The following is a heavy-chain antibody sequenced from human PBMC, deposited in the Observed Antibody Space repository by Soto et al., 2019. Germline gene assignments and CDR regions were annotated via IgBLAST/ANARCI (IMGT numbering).Heavy chain of an antibody. V-gene: IGHV1-18*01. Sequence: QVQLVQSGAEVKKPGASVKVSCKASGYTFTSYGISWVRQAPGQGLEWMGWISAYNGNTNYAQKHHGRVSMTTETSTSTAYMELRSLRSDDTVVYYCARDESLGIADVLNWWGQGPLVTVSS. CDR2: ISAYNGNT. J-gene: IGHJ4*02. D-gene: IGHD6-13*01. CDR1: GYTFTSYG. CDR3: ARDESLGIADVLNW.